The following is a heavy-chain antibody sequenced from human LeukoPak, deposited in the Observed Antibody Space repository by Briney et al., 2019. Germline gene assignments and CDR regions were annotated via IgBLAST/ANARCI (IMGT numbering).Heavy chain of an antibody. D-gene: IGHD6-19*01. V-gene: IGHV1-8*01. CDR3: ARPLEYSSGWPNGGHDAFDI. Sequence: GASVKVSCKASGYTFTSYDINWVRQATGQGLEWMGWMNPNSGNTGYAQKFQGRVTMTRNTSISTAYMELSSLRSEDTAVYYCARPLEYSSGWPNGGHDAFDIWGQGTMVTVSS. J-gene: IGHJ3*02. CDR2: MNPNSGNT. CDR1: GYTFTSYD.